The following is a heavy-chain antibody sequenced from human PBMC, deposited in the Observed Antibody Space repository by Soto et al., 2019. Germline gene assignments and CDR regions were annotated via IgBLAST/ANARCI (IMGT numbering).Heavy chain of an antibody. V-gene: IGHV4-31*03. Sequence: QVQLQESGPGLVKPSQTLSLTCNVSGGSITSGGYYWAWICQHPGGGLEWIGHIFHSGSTHYNPSLSARVPTPAXXSEDQFSLKLRSVPAADTAACCCARGGPGDNWFDPWGQGTLVTVSS. J-gene: IGHJ5*02. CDR3: ARGGPGDNWFDP. CDR1: GGSITSGGYY. CDR2: IFHSGST.